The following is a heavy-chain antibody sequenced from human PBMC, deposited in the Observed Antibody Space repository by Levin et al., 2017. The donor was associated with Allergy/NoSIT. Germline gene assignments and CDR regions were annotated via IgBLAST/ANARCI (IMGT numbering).Heavy chain of an antibody. CDR1: GFTFGAYA. Sequence: GESLKISCAASGFTFGAYAMSWVRQAPGKGLEWVSTVNGGGGATYYADSVKGRFTISRDNSKNTLYLQMNSLRAEDTAVYYCAKRPTRDGEYAFDYWGQGSLVTVSS. CDR2: VNGGGGAT. D-gene: IGHD4-17*01. J-gene: IGHJ4*02. CDR3: AKRPTRDGEYAFDY. V-gene: IGHV3-23*01.